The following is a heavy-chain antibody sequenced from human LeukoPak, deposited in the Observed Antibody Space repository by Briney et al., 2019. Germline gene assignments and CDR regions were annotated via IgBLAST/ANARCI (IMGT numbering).Heavy chain of an antibody. Sequence: GGSLRLSCAASRFTFSFYWMDWVRQAPGKGLVWVSRINSDGTSTTYADFVKGRLTISRENAKNTLYLQMSSLRAEDTAVYYCARPRGSNDAFDIWGQGTMVTVSS. D-gene: IGHD3-10*01. V-gene: IGHV3-74*01. CDR2: INSDGTST. J-gene: IGHJ3*02. CDR1: RFTFSFYW. CDR3: ARPRGSNDAFDI.